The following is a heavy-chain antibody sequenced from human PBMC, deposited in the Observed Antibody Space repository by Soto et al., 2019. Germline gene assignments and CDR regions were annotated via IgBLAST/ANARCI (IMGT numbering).Heavy chain of an antibody. CDR3: ARIPWYSSSWYDVRYFDY. J-gene: IGHJ4*02. CDR1: GFSLSTSGVG. D-gene: IGHD6-13*01. Sequence: QITLKESGPPLVKPTQTLTLTCTFSGFSLSTSGVGVGWIRQPPGKALEWLALIYWDDDKRYSPSLKSRLTITKDTSKNQVVLTMTNMDPVDTATYYCARIPWYSSSWYDVRYFDYWGQGTLVTVSS. CDR2: IYWDDDK. V-gene: IGHV2-5*02.